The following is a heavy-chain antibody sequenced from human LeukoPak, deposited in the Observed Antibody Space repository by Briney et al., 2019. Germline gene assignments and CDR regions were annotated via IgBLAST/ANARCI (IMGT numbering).Heavy chain of an antibody. CDR3: SRDPNGDYVGAFDS. D-gene: IGHD4-17*01. V-gene: IGHV3-23*01. J-gene: IGHJ5*01. CDR1: GFTFSNFV. CDR2: LTSSRGHS. Sequence: PGGSLRLSCAASGFTFSNFVMTWVRQAPGKGLEWVSSLTSSRGHSYTADTVKGRFTISRDNSQNTLYLQMNNLRVEDTGVYYCSRDPNGDYVGAFDSWGQGTLVTVSS.